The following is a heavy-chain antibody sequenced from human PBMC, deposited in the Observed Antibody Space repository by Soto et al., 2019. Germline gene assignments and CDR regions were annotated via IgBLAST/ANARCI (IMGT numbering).Heavy chain of an antibody. Sequence: SETLSLTCTVSGGSISSSSYYWGWIRQPPGKGLEWSGSIYYSGSTYYNPSLKSRLTISVDTSKNQFSLKLSSVTAADTGVYYGSRHRTSMDVWGQGTTVTVSS. CDR2: IYYSGST. J-gene: IGHJ6*02. CDR3: SRHRTSMDV. CDR1: GGSISSSSYY. V-gene: IGHV4-39*01.